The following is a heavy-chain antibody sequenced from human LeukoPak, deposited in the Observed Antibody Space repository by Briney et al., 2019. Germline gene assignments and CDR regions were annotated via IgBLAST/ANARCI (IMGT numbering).Heavy chain of an antibody. CDR2: IIPILGIA. D-gene: IGHD3-22*01. Sequence: GASVKVSCKASGGTFSSYAISWVRQAPGQGLEWMGRIIPILGIANYAQKFQGRVTMTRDTSTSTVYMELSSLRSEDTAVYYCARGYYDSSGYYPEHAFDIWGQGAMVTVSS. CDR1: GGTFSSYA. CDR3: ARGYYDSSGYYPEHAFDI. V-gene: IGHV1-69*04. J-gene: IGHJ3*02.